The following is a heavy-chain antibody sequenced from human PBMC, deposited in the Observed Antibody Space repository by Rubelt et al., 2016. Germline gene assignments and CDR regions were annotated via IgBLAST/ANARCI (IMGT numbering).Heavy chain of an antibody. CDR1: GYTFPGYA. D-gene: IGHD2-8*01. J-gene: IGHJ4*02. CDR3: AAGVDYYFDY. CDR2: FNAGNGNT. Sequence: QVQLVQSGAEVKKPGASVKVSCKASGYTFPGYAMHWVREAPGQRLEWLGWFNAGNGNTTYSQKFQGRVTITRDTSASTAYMELSSPRSEDTAVYYCAAGVDYYFDYWGQGTLVTVSS. V-gene: IGHV1-3*01.